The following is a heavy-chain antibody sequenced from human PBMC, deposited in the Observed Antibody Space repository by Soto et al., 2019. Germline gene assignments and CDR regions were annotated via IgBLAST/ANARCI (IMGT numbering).Heavy chain of an antibody. V-gene: IGHV3-48*01. CDR2: ISSSSYTT. CDR1: GFTFSTYS. CDR3: ARDYAGLDY. Sequence: PGGSLRLSCAVSGFTFSTYSMNWVRQAPGKGLEWLSYISSSSYTTYYADSVKGRFTISRDTAKNSLYLQMNSLRAEDTAVYYCARDYAGLDYWGQGTLVTVSS. D-gene: IGHD3-16*01. J-gene: IGHJ4*02.